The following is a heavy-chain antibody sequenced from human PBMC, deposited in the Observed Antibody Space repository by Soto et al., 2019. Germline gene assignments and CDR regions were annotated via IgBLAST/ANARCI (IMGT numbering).Heavy chain of an antibody. CDR2: IKSKTDGGTT. Sequence: GGSLRLSCAASGFTFSNAWMSWVRQAPGKGLEWVDRIKSKTDGGTTDYAAPVKGRFTISRDDSKNTLYLQMNSLKTEDTAVYYCTTGLVFAFDIWGQGTMVTVSS. CDR3: TTGLVFAFDI. D-gene: IGHD2-21*01. CDR1: GFTFSNAW. J-gene: IGHJ3*02. V-gene: IGHV3-15*01.